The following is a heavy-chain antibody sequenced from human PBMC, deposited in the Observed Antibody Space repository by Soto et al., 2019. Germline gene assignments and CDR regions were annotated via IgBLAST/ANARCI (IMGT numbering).Heavy chain of an antibody. CDR3: ARGYCSSTSCLNDY. V-gene: IGHV4-59*01. CDR1: GGSISSYY. D-gene: IGHD2-2*01. J-gene: IGHJ4*02. Sequence: SETLSLTCTVSGGSISSYYWSWIRQPPGKGLEWIGYIYYSGSTNYNPSLKSRVTISVDTSKNQFSLKLSSVTAADTAVYYCARGYCSSTSCLNDYWGQGTLVTVSS. CDR2: IYYSGST.